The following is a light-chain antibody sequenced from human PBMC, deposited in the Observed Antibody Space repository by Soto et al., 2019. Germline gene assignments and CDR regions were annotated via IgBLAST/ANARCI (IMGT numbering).Light chain of an antibody. CDR3: QQYNSYPWT. J-gene: IGKJ1*01. Sequence: DIQMTQSPSTLSASVGDRVTITCRASQSFSSWLAWYQQKPGKAPNLLIYDASSLETGVPSRFSGSGSGTEFTLTISSLQPDDSAPYYCQQYNSYPWTFGQGTKVEIK. V-gene: IGKV1-5*01. CDR2: DAS. CDR1: QSFSSW.